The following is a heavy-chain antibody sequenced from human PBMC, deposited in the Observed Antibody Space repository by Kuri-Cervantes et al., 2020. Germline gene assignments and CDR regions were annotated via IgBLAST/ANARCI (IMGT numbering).Heavy chain of an antibody. Sequence: SETLSLTCTVSGGSISSGGYYWSWIRQHPGKGLEWIGYIYYSGSTYYNPSLKSRVTISVDTSKNQFSLKLSSVTAADTAVYYCARLPRREVRGAYYYYGMDVWGQGTTDT. V-gene: IGHV4-31*03. D-gene: IGHD3-10*01. CDR2: IYYSGST. J-gene: IGHJ6*02. CDR3: ARLPRREVRGAYYYYGMDV. CDR1: GGSISSGGYY.